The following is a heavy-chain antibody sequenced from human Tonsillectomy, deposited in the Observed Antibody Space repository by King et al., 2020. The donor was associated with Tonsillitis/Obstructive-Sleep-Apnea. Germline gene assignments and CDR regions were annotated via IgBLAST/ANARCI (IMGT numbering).Heavy chain of an antibody. V-gene: IGHV1-18*01. Sequence: QLVQSGAEVKKPGASVKVSCKASGYTFTSYGISWVRQAPGQGLEWMGWISAYNGNTNYAQKLQGRVTMTTETSTSTAYMELRSLRSDDTAVYYCARTPMTTVTYYYYYYMDVWGKGTTVTVSS. CDR1: GYTFTSYG. CDR2: ISAYNGNT. J-gene: IGHJ6*03. CDR3: ARTPMTTVTYYYYYYMDV. D-gene: IGHD4-11*01.